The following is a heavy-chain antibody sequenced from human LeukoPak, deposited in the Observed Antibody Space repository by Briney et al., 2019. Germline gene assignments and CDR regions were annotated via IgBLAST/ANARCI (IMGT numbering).Heavy chain of an antibody. CDR2: IRYDGSNK. J-gene: IGHJ4*02. Sequence: GGSLRLSCAASGFTFSSYGMHWVRRAPGKGLEWVAFIRYDGSNKYYADSVKGRFTISRDNSKNTLYLQMNSLRAEDTAVYYCAKVLRLGDYFDYWGQGTLVTVSS. V-gene: IGHV3-30*02. CDR1: GFTFSSYG. CDR3: AKVLRLGDYFDY. D-gene: IGHD1-26*01.